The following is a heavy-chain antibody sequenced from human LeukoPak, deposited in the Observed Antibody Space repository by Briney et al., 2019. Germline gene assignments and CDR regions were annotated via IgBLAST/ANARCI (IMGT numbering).Heavy chain of an antibody. V-gene: IGHV1-69*01. Sequence: GSSVKVSCKASGATFSSYAINWVRQAPGQGLEWMGGIIPIFGTANYAQKFQGRVTITADESTSTAYMELSSLRSEDTAVYCCARWFPDYEGYNYYMDVWGKGTTVTVSS. CDR1: GATFSSYA. CDR2: IIPIFGTA. J-gene: IGHJ6*03. D-gene: IGHD3-16*01. CDR3: ARWFPDYEGYNYYMDV.